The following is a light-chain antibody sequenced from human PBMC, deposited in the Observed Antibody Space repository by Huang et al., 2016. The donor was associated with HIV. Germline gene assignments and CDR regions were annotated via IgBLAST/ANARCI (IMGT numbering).Light chain of an antibody. CDR2: EAS. V-gene: IGKV3-15*01. CDR1: QNIGGS. Sequence: EIVMTQSPATLSVSPGERATLSCRDSQNIGGSLAWYQKKPCQAPRLLIYEASTRATSIPARFSGSEAGTDFTLTISSLQSEDFAVYYCQQYNDWSAVTFGGGTKVEI. J-gene: IGKJ4*01. CDR3: QQYNDWSAVT.